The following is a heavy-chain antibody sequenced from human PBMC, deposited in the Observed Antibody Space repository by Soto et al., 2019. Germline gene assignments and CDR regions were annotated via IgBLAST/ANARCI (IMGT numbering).Heavy chain of an antibody. CDR1: GGSISSGGYS. V-gene: IGHV4-30-2*01. CDR3: ARSPISGWGPLGDYYYGMDV. CDR2: IYHSGST. D-gene: IGHD6-19*01. J-gene: IGHJ6*02. Sequence: TSETLSLTCAVSGGSISSGGYSWSWIRQPPGKGLEWIGYIYHSGSTYYNPSLKSRVTISVDRSKNQFTLKLSSVTAADTAVYYCARSPISGWGPLGDYYYGMDVWGQGTTVTVSS.